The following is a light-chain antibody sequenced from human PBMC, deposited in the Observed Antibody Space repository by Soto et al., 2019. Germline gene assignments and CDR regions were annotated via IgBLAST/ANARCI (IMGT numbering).Light chain of an antibody. CDR3: QQYNNWPRA. V-gene: IGKV3-15*01. J-gene: IGKJ1*01. Sequence: EIVMMQFLATLFVSPKEKATLYYRASHSFSSILASYQQKPGQAPRLLIYGASTRATGIPAWFSGSGSGTEFTLTISSLQSEDFAVYYCQQYNNWPRAFGQGTKVDIK. CDR1: HSFSSI. CDR2: GAS.